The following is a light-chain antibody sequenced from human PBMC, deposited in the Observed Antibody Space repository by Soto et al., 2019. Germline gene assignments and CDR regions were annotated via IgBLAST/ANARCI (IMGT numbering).Light chain of an antibody. V-gene: IGKV3-11*01. Sequence: EIVLTQSPATLSLSPGERATLSCRASQSVNNYLAWYQHKPGQAPRLLIYDASDRPPGIPARFSGSGSGTDFTLTISSLDSEDCAVYYFLPRAKWPLSFGGGTEVEIK. CDR1: QSVNNY. CDR2: DAS. CDR3: LPRAKWPLS. J-gene: IGKJ4*01.